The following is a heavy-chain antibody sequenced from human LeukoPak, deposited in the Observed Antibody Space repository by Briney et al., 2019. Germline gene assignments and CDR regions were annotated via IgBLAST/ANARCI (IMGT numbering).Heavy chain of an antibody. CDR2: ISGSGGST. V-gene: IGHV3-23*01. CDR3: ANTGNIVVVPAARFDY. CDR1: GFTFSSYA. D-gene: IGHD2-2*01. Sequence: GGSLRLSCAASGFTFSSYAMGWVRQAPGKGLEWVSAISGSGGSTYYADSVKGRFTISRDNSKNTLYLQMNSLRAEDTAVYYCANTGNIVVVPAARFDYWGQGTLVTVSS. J-gene: IGHJ4*02.